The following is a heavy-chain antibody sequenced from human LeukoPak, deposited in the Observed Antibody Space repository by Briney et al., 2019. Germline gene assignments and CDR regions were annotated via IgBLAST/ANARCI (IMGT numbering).Heavy chain of an antibody. V-gene: IGHV3-48*03. D-gene: IGHD3-9*01. Sequence: GGSLRLSCAASGFTFRTCEMNWVRQTPGKGLEWIAFISSSGTNMYYADSVKGRFTISRDNAKNSLYLQMDSLRAEHTTVYYCARGGDSGYLWNAFDIWGQGTMVTVSS. CDR3: ARGGDSGYLWNAFDI. J-gene: IGHJ3*02. CDR2: ISSSGTNM. CDR1: GFTFRTCE.